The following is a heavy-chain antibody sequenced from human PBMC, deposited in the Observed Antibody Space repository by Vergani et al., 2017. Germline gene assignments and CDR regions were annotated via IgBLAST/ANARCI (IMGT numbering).Heavy chain of an antibody. CDR1: GFTFSSYW. CDR2: IKQDGSEK. CDR3: ARDRNNYYDSSGYSEFDY. D-gene: IGHD3-22*01. V-gene: IGHV3-7*01. J-gene: IGHJ4*02. Sequence: EVQLVESGGGLVQPGGSLRLSCAASGFTFSSYWMSWVRQAPGKGLEWVANIKQDGSEKYYVDSVKGRFTISRDNAKNSLYLHMNSLRAEDTAVYYCARDRNNYYDSSGYSEFDYWGQGTLVTVSS.